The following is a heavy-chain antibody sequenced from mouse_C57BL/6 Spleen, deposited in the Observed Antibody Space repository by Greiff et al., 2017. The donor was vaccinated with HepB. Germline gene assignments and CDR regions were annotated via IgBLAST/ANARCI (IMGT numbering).Heavy chain of an antibody. D-gene: IGHD1-1*01. J-gene: IGHJ2*01. CDR3: ARRGGITTVVDY. CDR2: IYPSDSET. V-gene: IGHV1-61*01. Sequence: QVQLQQPGAELVRPGSSVKLSCKASGYTFTSYWVDWVKQRPGQGLEWIGNIYPSDSETHYNQKFKDKATLTVDKSSSTAYMQLSSLTSEDSAVYYCARRGGITTVVDYWGQGTTLTVSS. CDR1: GYTFTSYW.